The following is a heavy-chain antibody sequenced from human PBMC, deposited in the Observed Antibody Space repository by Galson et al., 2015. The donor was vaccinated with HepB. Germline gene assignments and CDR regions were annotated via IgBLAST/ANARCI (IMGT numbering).Heavy chain of an antibody. CDR1: GGTFSSYA. D-gene: IGHD2-2*01. Sequence: SVKVSCKASGGTFSSYAISWVRQAPGQGLEWMGGIIPIFGTANYAQKFQGRVTLTADESTSTAYMELSSLRSEDTAVYYCARKACSSTSCAGIYYYYYYMDVWGKGTTVTVSS. V-gene: IGHV1-69*13. CDR3: ARKACSSTSCAGIYYYYYYMDV. J-gene: IGHJ6*03. CDR2: IIPIFGTA.